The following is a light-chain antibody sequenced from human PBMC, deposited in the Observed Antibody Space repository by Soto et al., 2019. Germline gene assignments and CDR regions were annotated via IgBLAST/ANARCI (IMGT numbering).Light chain of an antibody. CDR1: QSLRNNY. CDR3: QQFNISPLT. Sequence: EIVLTQSPGTLSLSPGERATLSCRASQSLRNNYVAWYQQKPRQTPRLLIHSASSRATGIPDMFSGSGSGTDFTLTISRLEPEDFAVYYCQQFNISPLTCGGGTKVEIK. J-gene: IGKJ4*01. V-gene: IGKV3-20*01. CDR2: SAS.